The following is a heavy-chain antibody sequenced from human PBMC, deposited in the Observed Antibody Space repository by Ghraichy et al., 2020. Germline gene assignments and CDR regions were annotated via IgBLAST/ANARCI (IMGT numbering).Heavy chain of an antibody. CDR3: VRRIQPGGQRAF. J-gene: IGHJ4*02. CDR1: GLNFSNYA. CDR2: ISSEGSGT. D-gene: IGHD5-18*01. Sequence: GGSLRLSCSASGLNFSNYAMHWVRQAPGRRLEYVSGISSEGSGTYYADSVRGRFTISRDNSKNTLYLQMRSLRPEDTAMYYCVRRIQPGGQRAFWGQGTPATVSP. V-gene: IGHV3-64D*06.